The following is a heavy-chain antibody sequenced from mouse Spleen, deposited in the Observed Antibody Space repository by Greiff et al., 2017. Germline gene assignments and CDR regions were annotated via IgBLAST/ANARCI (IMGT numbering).Heavy chain of an antibody. J-gene: IGHJ4*01. Sequence: EVKLVESGGGLVKLGGSLKLSCAASGFTFSSYYMSWVRQTPEKRLEWVATISSGGGSTYYPDSVKGRFTISRDNAKNTLYLQMSSLNSEDTAVYYCARGGGGYVLYAMDYWGQGTSVTVSS. CDR1: GFTFSSYY. D-gene: IGHD2-2*01. V-gene: IGHV5-9*04. CDR3: ARGGGGYVLYAMDY. CDR2: ISSGGGST.